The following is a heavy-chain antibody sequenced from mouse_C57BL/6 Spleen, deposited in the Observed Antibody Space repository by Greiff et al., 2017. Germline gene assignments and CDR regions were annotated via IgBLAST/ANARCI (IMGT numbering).Heavy chain of an antibody. Sequence: QVQLQESGPGLVAPSPSLSITCTVSGFSLTSYAISWVRQPPGKGLEWLGVIWTGGGTNYNSALKSRLSISKDNSKSRVFLKMNSLQTDETARYYCARNRDAAMDYWGQGTSVTVSS. CDR3: ARNRDAAMDY. CDR1: GFSLTSYA. CDR2: IWTGGGT. J-gene: IGHJ4*01. V-gene: IGHV2-9-1*01.